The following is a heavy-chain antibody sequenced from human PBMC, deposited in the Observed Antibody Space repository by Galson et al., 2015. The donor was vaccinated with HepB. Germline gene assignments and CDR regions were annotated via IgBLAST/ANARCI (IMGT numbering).Heavy chain of an antibody. CDR2: ISSSSSYI. V-gene: IGHV3-21*01. J-gene: IGHJ3*02. Sequence: ASGFTFSSYSMNWVRQAPGKGLEWVSLISSSSSYIYYADSVEGRFTISRDNANNSLYLQMNSLRAEDTAVYYCARDLGFFDWLLVDAFDIWGQGTMVTVSS. D-gene: IGHD3-9*01. CDR1: GFTFSSYS. CDR3: ARDLGFFDWLLVDAFDI.